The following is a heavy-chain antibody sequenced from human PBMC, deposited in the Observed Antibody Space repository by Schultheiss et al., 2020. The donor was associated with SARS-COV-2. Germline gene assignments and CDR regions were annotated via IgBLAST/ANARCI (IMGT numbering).Heavy chain of an antibody. CDR2: INHSGST. V-gene: IGHV4-34*01. Sequence: SETLSLTCTVSGGSISSYYWSWIRQPPGKGLEWIGEINHSGSTNYNPSLRSRVTISLDTSKNQFSLKLSSVTAADTAVYYCARGRRDPGEWDYWGQGTLVTVSS. CDR1: GGSISSYY. CDR3: ARGRRDPGEWDY. D-gene: IGHD3-3*01. J-gene: IGHJ4*02.